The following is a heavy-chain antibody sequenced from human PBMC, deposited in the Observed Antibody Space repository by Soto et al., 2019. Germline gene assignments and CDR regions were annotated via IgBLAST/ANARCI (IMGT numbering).Heavy chain of an antibody. Sequence: QVQLQESGPGLVKPSQTLSLTCTVSGGSISSGDYYWSWIRQPPGKGLEWIGYIYYSGSTYYNPSLKSRVTISVDTSKNQVSLKLSPVTAADTAVYYCASTTGGIWSNWFDPWGQGTLVTVSS. CDR1: GGSISSGDYY. J-gene: IGHJ5*02. V-gene: IGHV4-30-4*01. CDR2: IYYSGST. CDR3: ASTTGGIWSNWFDP. D-gene: IGHD3-16*01.